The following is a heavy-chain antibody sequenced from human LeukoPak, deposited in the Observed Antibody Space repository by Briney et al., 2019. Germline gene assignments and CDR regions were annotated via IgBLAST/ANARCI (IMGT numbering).Heavy chain of an antibody. D-gene: IGHD3-10*01. J-gene: IGHJ5*02. Sequence: SVKVSCKASGGTFSSYAISWVRQAPGQGLEWMGGIIPIFGTANYAQKFQGRVTITTDESTSTAYMELSSLRSEDTAVYYCARGLAWNYYGSGNHWGQGTLVTVSS. CDR1: GGTFSSYA. CDR2: IIPIFGTA. V-gene: IGHV1-69*05. CDR3: ARGLAWNYYGSGNH.